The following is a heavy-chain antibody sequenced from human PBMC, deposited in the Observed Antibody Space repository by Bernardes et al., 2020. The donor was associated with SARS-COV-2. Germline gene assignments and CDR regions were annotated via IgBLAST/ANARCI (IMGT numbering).Heavy chain of an antibody. V-gene: IGHV1-3*01. J-gene: IGHJ3*02. CDR3: ARAYYYDSSGYYGSDAFDI. CDR1: GYTFTSYA. CDR2: INAGNGNT. D-gene: IGHD3-22*01. Sequence: ASVKVSCKASGYTFTSYAMHWVRQAPGQRLEWMGWINAGNGNTKYSQKFQGRVTITRDTSASTAYMELSSLRSEDTAVYYCARAYYYDSSGYYGSDAFDIWGQGTMVTVSS.